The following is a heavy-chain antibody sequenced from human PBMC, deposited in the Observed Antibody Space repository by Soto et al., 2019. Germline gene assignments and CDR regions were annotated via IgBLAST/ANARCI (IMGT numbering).Heavy chain of an antibody. D-gene: IGHD6-13*01. CDR1: GFTFSSYS. CDR2: ISSSSSYI. J-gene: IGHJ6*02. CDR3: ARVWAGYSSSWHRYGMDV. Sequence: NPGGSLRLSXAASGFTFSSYSMNWVRQAPGKGLEWVSSISSSSSYIYYADSVKGRFTISRDNAKNSLYLQMNSLRAEDTAVYYCARVWAGYSSSWHRYGMDVWGQGTTVTVSS. V-gene: IGHV3-21*01.